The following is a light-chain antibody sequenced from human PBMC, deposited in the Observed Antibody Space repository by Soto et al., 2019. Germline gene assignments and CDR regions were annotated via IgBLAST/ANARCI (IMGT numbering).Light chain of an antibody. V-gene: IGKV3D-15*01. CDR3: QQYNNWPPIT. CDR2: GAS. J-gene: IGKJ5*01. CDR1: QSVSSN. Sequence: ESVLTQSPGTLSLSPGERATLSCRASQSVSSNYLAWYQQKPGQAPRLLIYGASNRATGIPARFSGSGSGTEFTLTISSLQSEDFAVYYCQQYNNWPPITFGQGTRLEI.